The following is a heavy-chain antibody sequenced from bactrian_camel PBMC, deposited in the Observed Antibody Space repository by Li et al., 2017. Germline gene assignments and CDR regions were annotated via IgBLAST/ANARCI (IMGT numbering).Heavy chain of an antibody. Sequence: VQLVESGGGSVQAGGSLKLSCKISGFTYSAYFMAWFRQAPGKKREGVAVIDSDGLSNYAESVKGRFTISGDNAKNMVYLQLNSLKPEDTAVYYCVTQGSTEYTGSWVFGYWGQGTQVTVS. CDR3: VTQGSTEYTGSWVFGY. J-gene: IGHJ6*01. CDR1: GFTYSAYF. D-gene: IGHD6*01. CDR2: IDSDGLS. V-gene: IGHV3S10*01.